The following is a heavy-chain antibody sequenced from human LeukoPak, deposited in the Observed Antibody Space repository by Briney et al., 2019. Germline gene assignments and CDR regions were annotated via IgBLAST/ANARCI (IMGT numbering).Heavy chain of an antibody. V-gene: IGHV4-38-2*01. CDR2: IFHTGST. D-gene: IGHD3-16*01. CDR1: GYSISTGYF. Sequence: SETLSLTCAVSGYSISTGYFWGWIRQSPGQGLEWIGSIFHTGSTSYDPSLKSRVTLSVDTFKNEFSLKLTSVTAADTAIYYCASLRGTYIDYWGQGTLVIVSS. J-gene: IGHJ4*02. CDR3: ASLRGTYIDY.